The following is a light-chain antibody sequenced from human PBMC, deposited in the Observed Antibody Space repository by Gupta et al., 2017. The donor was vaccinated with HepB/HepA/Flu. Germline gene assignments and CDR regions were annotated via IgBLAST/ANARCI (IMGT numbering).Light chain of an antibody. J-gene: IGLJ2*01. CDR2: EVH. CDR1: NSDIGDTDY. V-gene: IGLV2-14*01. CDR3: NCASDTNSNNVL. Sequence: QSALPQPASVSGSPGQSITISCTGINSDIGDTDYVSWYQHHPGEAPKLIMYEVHKRPSGSAERFSGSKSDNTASLTISGLQTEDEANYYCNCASDTNSNNVLFGGGTKLTSL.